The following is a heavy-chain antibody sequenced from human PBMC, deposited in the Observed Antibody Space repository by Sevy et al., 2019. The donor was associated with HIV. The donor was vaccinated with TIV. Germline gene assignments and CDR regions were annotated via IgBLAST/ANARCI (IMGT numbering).Heavy chain of an antibody. Sequence: GGSLRLSCAASGFTFSKYSMSGVRQPPGKGLEGVSPLSFACGEINYADSVKVRFTIPSDNSKSSVNRQMNNLRPEDNGVYYCAREDCTNPHDDWGQGTPVTVSS. J-gene: IGHJ4*02. CDR1: GFTFSKYS. CDR2: LSFACGEI. CDR3: AREDCTNPHDD. D-gene: IGHD2-8*01. V-gene: IGHV3-23*01.